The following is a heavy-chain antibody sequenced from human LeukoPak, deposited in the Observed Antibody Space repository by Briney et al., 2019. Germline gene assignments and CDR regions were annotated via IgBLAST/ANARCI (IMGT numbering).Heavy chain of an antibody. CDR2: IYTSGNT. CDR1: GGSITSYY. CDR3: ARGPNGRTLDY. D-gene: IGHD2-15*01. J-gene: IGHJ4*02. V-gene: IGHV4-4*07. Sequence: PSETQSLTCTVSGGSITSYYWSWIRQPAGKGLEWIGRIYTSGNTNYNPSLKSRLTISLDKSKNQFSLKLNSVTAADTAVYYCARGPNGRTLDYWGQGTPVTVSS.